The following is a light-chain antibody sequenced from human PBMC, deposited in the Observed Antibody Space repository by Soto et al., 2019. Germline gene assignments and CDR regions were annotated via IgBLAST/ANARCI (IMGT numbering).Light chain of an antibody. CDR2: DAS. Sequence: EIVLTQSPATLSLSPGERATLSCRASQSVSSYLAWYQQKPGQAPRLLSYDASNRATGIPARFSGSGSGTDFTLTISSLEPEDFVVYYCQQRSNWPPEITFGHGTRLEIK. CDR1: QSVSSY. J-gene: IGKJ5*01. V-gene: IGKV3-11*01. CDR3: QQRSNWPPEIT.